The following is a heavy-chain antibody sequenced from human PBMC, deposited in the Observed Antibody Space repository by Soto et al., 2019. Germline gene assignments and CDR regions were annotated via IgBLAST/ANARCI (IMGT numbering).Heavy chain of an antibody. D-gene: IGHD3-22*01. CDR1: GFTFSSYS. CDR3: ARVPGSSGYYLEYYFDY. J-gene: IGHJ4*02. CDR2: ISSSSSYI. V-gene: IGHV3-21*01. Sequence: GGSLRLSCAASGFTFSSYSMNWVRQAPGKGLEWVSSISSSSSYIYYADSVKGRFTISRDNAKNSLYLQMNSLRAEDTAVYYCARVPGSSGYYLEYYFDYWAREPWSPSP.